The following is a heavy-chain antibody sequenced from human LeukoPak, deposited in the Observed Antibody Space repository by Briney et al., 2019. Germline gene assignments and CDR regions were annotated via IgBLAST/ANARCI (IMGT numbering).Heavy chain of an antibody. Sequence: ASVKVSCKASGYTFTGYYMHWVRQAPGQGLEWMGWISAYNGNTNYAQKLQGRVTMTTDTSTSTAYMELRSLRSDDTAVYYCAREGPTFGGVIAIDYWGQGTLVTVSS. V-gene: IGHV1-18*04. CDR3: AREGPTFGGVIAIDY. D-gene: IGHD3-16*02. CDR1: GYTFTGYY. CDR2: ISAYNGNT. J-gene: IGHJ4*02.